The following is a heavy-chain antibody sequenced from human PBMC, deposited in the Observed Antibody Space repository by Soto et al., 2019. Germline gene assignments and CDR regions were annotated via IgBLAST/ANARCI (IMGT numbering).Heavy chain of an antibody. J-gene: IGHJ4*02. CDR3: ARDAGYNRFDY. CDR1: GFTFGSYA. CDR2: ISGNGANT. Sequence: EVQLLESGGGLVQPGGSLRLSCAASGFTFGSYAMGWVRQAPGKGLEWVSTISGNGANTYYADSVRGRFTISRDNAKNSLYLQMNSLRAEDSAVYYCARDAGYNRFDYWGQGTLVTVSS. V-gene: IGHV3-23*01. D-gene: IGHD5-12*01.